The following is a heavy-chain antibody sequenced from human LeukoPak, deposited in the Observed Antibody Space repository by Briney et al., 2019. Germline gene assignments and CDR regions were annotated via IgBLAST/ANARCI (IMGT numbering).Heavy chain of an antibody. V-gene: IGHV3-74*01. CDR3: ARSGVWSKGPDY. CDR2: IYSDGNST. J-gene: IGHJ4*02. D-gene: IGHD1-26*01. CDR1: GFTFSSYW. Sequence: GGSLRLSCAASGFTFSSYWMHWVRQAPGKGLVWVSRIYSDGNSTSYADSVMGRFTISRDNAKNTLYLQMNSLRAEDTGVYYCARSGVWSKGPDYWGQGTLVTVSS.